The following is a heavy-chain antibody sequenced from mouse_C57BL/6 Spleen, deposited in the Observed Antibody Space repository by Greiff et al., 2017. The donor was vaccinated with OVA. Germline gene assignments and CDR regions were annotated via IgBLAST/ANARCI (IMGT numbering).Heavy chain of an antibody. J-gene: IGHJ4*01. V-gene: IGHV1-53*01. CDR2: INPSNGGT. CDR3: ARDYYGSSYPLYAMDY. CDR1: GYTFTSYW. D-gene: IGHD1-1*01. Sequence: QVQLQQPGTELVKPGASVKLSCKASGYTFTSYWMHWVKQRPGQGLEWIGNINPSNGGTNYNEKFKSKATLTVDKSSSTAYMQLSSLTSEDSAVYYCARDYYGSSYPLYAMDYWGQRTSVTVSS.